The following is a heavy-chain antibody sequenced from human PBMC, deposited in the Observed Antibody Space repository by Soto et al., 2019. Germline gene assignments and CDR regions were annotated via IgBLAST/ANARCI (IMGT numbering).Heavy chain of an antibody. J-gene: IGHJ3*02. V-gene: IGHV3-7*01. Sequence: GGSLRLSCAASGFTFSSYWMSWVRQAPGKGLEWVANIKQDGSEKYYVDSVKGRFTISRDNAKNSLYLQMNSLRAEDTAVYYCARIRMIVVGYHDAFDIWGQGTMVTVSS. CDR2: IKQDGSEK. CDR3: ARIRMIVVGYHDAFDI. D-gene: IGHD3-22*01. CDR1: GFTFSSYW.